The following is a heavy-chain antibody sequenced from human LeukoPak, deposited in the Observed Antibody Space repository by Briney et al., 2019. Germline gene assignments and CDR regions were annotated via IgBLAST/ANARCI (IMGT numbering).Heavy chain of an antibody. D-gene: IGHD4-17*01. CDR1: GGSISSYY. CDR2: IYYSGST. V-gene: IGHV4-59*12. Sequence: PSETLSLTCTVSGGSISSYYWSWIRQPPGKGLEWIGYIYYSGSTYYNPSLKSRVTISVDTSKNQFSLKLSSVTAADTAVYYCARRGDSDDYWGQGTLVTVSS. CDR3: ARRGDSDDY. J-gene: IGHJ4*02.